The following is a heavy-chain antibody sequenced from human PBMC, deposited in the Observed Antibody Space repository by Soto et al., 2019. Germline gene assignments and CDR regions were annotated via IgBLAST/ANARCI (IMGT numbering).Heavy chain of an antibody. CDR3: ARDLVVGATVQDY. CDR1: GFTFSSYA. CDR2: ISYDGSNK. Sequence: GGSLRLSCAASGFTFSSYAMHWVRQAPGKGLEWVAVISYDGSNKYYADSVKGRFTISRDNSKNTLYLQMNSLRAEDTAVYYCARDLVVGATVQDYWGQGTLVTVSS. V-gene: IGHV3-30-3*01. D-gene: IGHD1-26*01. J-gene: IGHJ4*02.